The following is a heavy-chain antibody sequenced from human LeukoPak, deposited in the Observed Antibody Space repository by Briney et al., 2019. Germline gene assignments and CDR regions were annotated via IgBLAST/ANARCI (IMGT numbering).Heavy chain of an antibody. CDR3: ASSYCSGGSCYEALH. V-gene: IGHV3-74*01. CDR1: GFTFSSYW. D-gene: IGHD2-15*01. Sequence: PGGSLRLSCAASGFTFSSYWMHWVRQAPGKGLVWVSRINTDGSSTSYADSVKGRFTISRDNAKNTLYLQMNSLIAEDSAVYYCASSYCSGGSCYEALHWGQGTLVTVSS. J-gene: IGHJ4*02. CDR2: INTDGSST.